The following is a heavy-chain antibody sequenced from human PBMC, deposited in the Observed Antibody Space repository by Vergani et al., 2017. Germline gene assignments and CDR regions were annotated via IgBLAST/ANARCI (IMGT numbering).Heavy chain of an antibody. Sequence: QVQLQESGPGLVKPSQTLSLTCTVSGGSISSGSYYWSWIRQPAGKGLEWIGRIYTSGSTNYNPSLKSRVTISVDTSKNQFSLKLSSVTAADTAVYYCARGNRRDGYKNYYYYGMDVWGQGTTVTVSS. CDR2: IYTSGST. J-gene: IGHJ6*02. D-gene: IGHD5-24*01. CDR3: ARGNRRDGYKNYYYYGMDV. CDR1: GGSISSGSYY. V-gene: IGHV4-61*02.